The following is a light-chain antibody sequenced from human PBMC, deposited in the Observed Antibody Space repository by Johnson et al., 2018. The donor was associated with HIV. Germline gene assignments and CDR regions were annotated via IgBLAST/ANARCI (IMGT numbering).Light chain of an antibody. V-gene: IGLV1-51*02. CDR3: GAWDSSLSAGWV. J-gene: IGLJ1*01. CDR1: ISNIESYF. Sequence: QSVLTQPPSVSAAPGQRVNISCSGNISNIESYFVSWYQQLPGAAPTLLIYEDNKRPSGIPARFSGSKSGTSATLGITGLQTGDEADYYCGAWDSSLSAGWVFGTGTKVTVL. CDR2: EDN.